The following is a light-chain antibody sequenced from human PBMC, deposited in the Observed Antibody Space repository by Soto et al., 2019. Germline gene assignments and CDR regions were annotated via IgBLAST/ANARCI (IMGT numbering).Light chain of an antibody. CDR1: QSVSSN. CDR3: QHYNNWPHRA. J-gene: IGKJ1*01. V-gene: IGKV3-15*01. CDR2: GAS. Sequence: EIVMTQSPATLSVSPGERATLSCRASQSVSSNLAWYQQKPGQAPRLLIYGASTRATGIPARFSGSGSGTEFTLTISSLQAEDFAVYYSQHYNNWPHRAFGEGTKVEIK.